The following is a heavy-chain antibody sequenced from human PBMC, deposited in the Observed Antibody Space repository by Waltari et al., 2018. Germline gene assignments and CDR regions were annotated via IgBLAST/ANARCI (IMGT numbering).Heavy chain of an antibody. Sequence: EVQLVESGGGLVKPGGSLRLYCAAPGFTFSSYSMNWVRQAPGKGGVLVSSFSSSSTYKYYADSLKGRFTIPRDNAKNSLYLQMSSLRAEDTAVYYCARRYFDLYYFDYWGQGTLVTVSS. V-gene: IGHV3-21*01. CDR3: ARRYFDLYYFDY. CDR2: FSSSSTYK. CDR1: GFTFSSYS. D-gene: IGHD3-9*01. J-gene: IGHJ4*02.